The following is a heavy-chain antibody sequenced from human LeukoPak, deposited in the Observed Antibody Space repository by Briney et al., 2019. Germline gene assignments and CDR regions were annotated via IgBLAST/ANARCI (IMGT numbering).Heavy chain of an antibody. CDR1: GGSISSGGYS. J-gene: IGHJ4*02. V-gene: IGHV4-30-2*01. Sequence: PSQTLSLTCAVSGGSISSGGYSWSRIRQPPGKGLEWIGEINHSGSTNYNPSLKSRVTISVDTSKNQFSLKLSSVTAADTAVYYCARGFRYDSSGYNKGYFDYWGQGTLVTVSS. D-gene: IGHD3-22*01. CDR3: ARGFRYDSSGYNKGYFDY. CDR2: INHSGST.